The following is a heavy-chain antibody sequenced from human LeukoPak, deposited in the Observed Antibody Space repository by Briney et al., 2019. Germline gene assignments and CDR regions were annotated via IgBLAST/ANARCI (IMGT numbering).Heavy chain of an antibody. CDR3: ARSSGCPYYFDY. V-gene: IGHV3-23*01. CDR1: GFTFSSYA. Sequence: GGSLRLSCAASGFTFSSYALSWVRRAPGKGLEWVSAISGSGGSTYYADSVKGRFTVSRDNSKNTLYLQMNSLGAEDTAVYYCARSSGCPYYFDYWGQGTLVTVSS. J-gene: IGHJ4*02. D-gene: IGHD6-19*01. CDR2: ISGSGGST.